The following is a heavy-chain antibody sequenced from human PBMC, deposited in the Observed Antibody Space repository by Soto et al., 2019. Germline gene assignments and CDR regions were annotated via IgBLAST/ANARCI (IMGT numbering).Heavy chain of an antibody. CDR1: GYSFINYW. Sequence: PVESLKISCKASGYSFINYWIGWVRQMPGKGLEWMAIMNPGNSETRYSPAFQGQVAISADKSITTTYLQWASLKASDTAIYYCARPDNNYLGTRGRGPLVTVSS. J-gene: IGHJ4*02. V-gene: IGHV5-51*01. CDR2: MNPGNSET. D-gene: IGHD4-4*01. CDR3: ARPDNNYLGT.